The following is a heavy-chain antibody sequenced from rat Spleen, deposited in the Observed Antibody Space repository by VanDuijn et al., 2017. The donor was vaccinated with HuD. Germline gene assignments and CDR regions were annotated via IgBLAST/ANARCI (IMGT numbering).Heavy chain of an antibody. CDR1: GFSLSSYG. V-gene: IGHV2-30*01. CDR3: ARGFGFYTGDYFDY. Sequence: QVQLKESGPGLVQPSQTLSLTCTVSGFSLSSYGVIWVRQPPGKGLEWMGLIWTGGSTDYNSALKSRLSISRDTSKSQVFLKMNSLQTEDIATYYCARGFGFYTGDYFDYWGQGVKVTVSS. D-gene: IGHD4-3*01. CDR2: IWTGGST. J-gene: IGHJ2*01.